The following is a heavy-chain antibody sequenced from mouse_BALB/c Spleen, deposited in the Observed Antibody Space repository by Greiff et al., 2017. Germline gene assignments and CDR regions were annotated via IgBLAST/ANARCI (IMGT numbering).Heavy chain of an antibody. CDR3: ARNPHYYGGAMDY. D-gene: IGHD1-2*01. J-gene: IGHJ4*01. CDR1: GFSLTSYG. Sequence: VQLQQSGPGLVQPSQSLSITCTVSGFSLTSYGVHWVRQSPGKGLEWLGVIWSGGSTDYNAAFISRLSISKDNSKSQVFFKMNSLQANDTAIYYCARNPHYYGGAMDYWGQGTSVTVSS. V-gene: IGHV2-2*02. CDR2: IWSGGST.